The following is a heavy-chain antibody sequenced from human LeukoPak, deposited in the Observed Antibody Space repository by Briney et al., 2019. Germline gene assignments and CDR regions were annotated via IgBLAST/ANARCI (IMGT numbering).Heavy chain of an antibody. CDR2: ISYDGSNK. D-gene: IGHD5-18*01. CDR3: AKGREDGYSYGYPIDY. J-gene: IGHJ4*02. Sequence: GGSLRLSCAASGFTFSSYGMHWVRQAPGKGLEWVAVISYDGSNKYYADSEKGRFTISRDNSKNTLYLQMNSLRAEDTAVYYCAKGREDGYSYGYPIDYWGQGTLVTVSS. CDR1: GFTFSSYG. V-gene: IGHV3-30*18.